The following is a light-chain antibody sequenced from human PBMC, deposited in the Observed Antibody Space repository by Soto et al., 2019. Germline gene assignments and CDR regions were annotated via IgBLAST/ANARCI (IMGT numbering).Light chain of an antibody. CDR2: DAS. Sequence: DIQMTQSPSTLSASVGDRVTITCRASQSISSWLAWYQQKPGKAPKLLIYDASSLESGVPSRFSGSGAGTEFTLTSSRLQPDYFATYYCQQYNSYWTFGKGTKVEIK. V-gene: IGKV1-5*01. CDR3: QQYNSYWT. CDR1: QSISSW. J-gene: IGKJ1*01.